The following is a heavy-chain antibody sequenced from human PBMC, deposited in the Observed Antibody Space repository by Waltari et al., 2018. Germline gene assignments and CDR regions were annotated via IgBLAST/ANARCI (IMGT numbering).Heavy chain of an antibody. D-gene: IGHD5-12*01. CDR2: IYSTGSTI. CDR1: GFTFSDFS. J-gene: IGHJ3*02. CDR3: ARGYRKAFDI. Sequence: EVQLVESGGGLVQPGGSLRLSCAASGFTFSDFSMNWVRQAPGKGLEWVSYIYSTGSTIYYADSVKGRFTISRDNAQNSLYLQMNSLRADDTAVYYCARGYRKAFDIWGQVTMVTVSS. V-gene: IGHV3-48*04.